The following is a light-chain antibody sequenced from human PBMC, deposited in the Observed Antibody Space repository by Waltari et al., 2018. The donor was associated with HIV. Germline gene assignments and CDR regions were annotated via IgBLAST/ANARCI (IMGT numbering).Light chain of an antibody. CDR1: SPHIGAGYD. J-gene: IGLJ2*01. V-gene: IGLV1-40*01. Sequence: QSGLTPPPSVSGAPGQRVTISSTGSSPHIGAGYDVHWYQQIPGTAPKLLIYGNNNRPSGVPDRFSGSKSGTSASLAITGLQPEDEADYYCQSYDHSLRVVFGGGTKLTVL. CDR2: GNN. CDR3: QSYDHSLRVV.